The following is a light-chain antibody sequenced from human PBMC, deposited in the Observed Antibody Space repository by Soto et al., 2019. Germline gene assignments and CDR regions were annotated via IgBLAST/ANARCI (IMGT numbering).Light chain of an antibody. CDR2: GAS. Sequence: ENVLTQTPGTLSLSPGERATLSCRASQSVSSPYLAWYQQKPGQAPRLLIYGASSRATGIPDRFSGSGSGTDFTLTSSRLEPEDLAVYYCQQFGSSPWTFGQGTKVEIK. CDR1: QSVSSPY. V-gene: IGKV3-20*01. J-gene: IGKJ1*01. CDR3: QQFGSSPWT.